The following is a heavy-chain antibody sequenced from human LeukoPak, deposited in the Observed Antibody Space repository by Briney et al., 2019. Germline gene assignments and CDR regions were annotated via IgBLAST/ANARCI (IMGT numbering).Heavy chain of an antibody. V-gene: IGHV4-39*07. CDR2: IYYSGST. D-gene: IGHD3-22*01. CDR1: GGSISSRSYY. J-gene: IGHJ6*03. Sequence: SETLSLTCTVSGGSISSRSYYWGWIRQPPGKGLEWIGSIYYSGSTYYNPSVKSRVTISVDTSKNQFSLKLSSVTAADTAVYYCASSIFGYYDSSGYYYYYYYMDVWGKGTTVTASS. CDR3: ASSIFGYYDSSGYYYYYYYMDV.